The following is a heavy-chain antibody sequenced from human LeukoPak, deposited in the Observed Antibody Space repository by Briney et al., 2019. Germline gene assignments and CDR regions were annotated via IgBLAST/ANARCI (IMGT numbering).Heavy chain of an antibody. J-gene: IGHJ4*02. V-gene: IGHV1-69*04. CDR3: ARENYYDSSGYPSLDY. CDR2: IIPILGIA. D-gene: IGHD3-22*01. Sequence: SVKVSCKASGGTFSSYAISWVRQAPGQGLEWMGRIIPILGIANYAQKFQGRVTITADKSTSTAYMELSSLRSEDTAVYYCARENYYDSSGYPSLDYWGQGTLVTVSS. CDR1: GGTFSSYA.